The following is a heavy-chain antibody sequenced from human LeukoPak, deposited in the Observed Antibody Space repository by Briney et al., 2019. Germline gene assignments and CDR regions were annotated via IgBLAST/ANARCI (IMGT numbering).Heavy chain of an antibody. CDR1: GFTFSSYE. Sequence: PGGSLRLSCAASGFTFSSYEVNWVRQAPGKGLEWVSYINSNSKTIYYADSVKGRFTISRDNVKNSLHLQMNDLRAEDTAVYYCARDSADSGWLDYWGQGTLVTVSS. V-gene: IGHV3-48*03. CDR3: ARDSADSGWLDY. J-gene: IGHJ4*02. CDR2: INSNSKTI. D-gene: IGHD6-19*01.